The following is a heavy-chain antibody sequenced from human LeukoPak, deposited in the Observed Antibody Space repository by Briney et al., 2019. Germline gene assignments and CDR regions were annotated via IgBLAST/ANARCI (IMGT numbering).Heavy chain of an antibody. V-gene: IGHV3-23*01. CDR2: ISGIGGST. CDR1: GFTVSSYA. D-gene: IGHD2-2*01. Sequence: PGGSLRLSCAASGFTVSSYAMSWVRQAPGKGLEWVSAISGIGGSTYYADSVKGGFTISRDNSKNTLYLQMNSLRAEDTAVYYCAKGSYCSSTSCYPRPYYFDYWGQGTLVTVSS. J-gene: IGHJ4*02. CDR3: AKGSYCSSTSCYPRPYYFDY.